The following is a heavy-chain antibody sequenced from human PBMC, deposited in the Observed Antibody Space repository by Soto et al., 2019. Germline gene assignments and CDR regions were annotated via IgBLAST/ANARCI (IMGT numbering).Heavy chain of an antibody. Sequence: ASVKVSCKVSGGTFTNYAFSWVRQAPGQGLEWMGGIIPIFGTPDYAQKFQGRVTITADESTRTASMELSSLRSDDTAVYYCARERSVGYCITTTCPKPFYYYAMDVWGQGTTVTVSS. D-gene: IGHD2-2*01. V-gene: IGHV1-69*13. J-gene: IGHJ6*02. CDR2: IIPIFGTP. CDR3: ARERSVGYCITTTCPKPFYYYAMDV. CDR1: GGTFTNYA.